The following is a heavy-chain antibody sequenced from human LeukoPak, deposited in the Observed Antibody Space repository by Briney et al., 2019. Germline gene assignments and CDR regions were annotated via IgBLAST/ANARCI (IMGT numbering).Heavy chain of an antibody. CDR1: GFTFSSYA. D-gene: IGHD2-15*01. CDR2: ISGSGGST. J-gene: IGHJ4*02. CDR3: ARDRTYCSGGSCYPYYFDY. V-gene: IGHV3-23*01. Sequence: PGGSLRLSCAASGFTFSSYAMSWVRQAPGKGLEWVSAISGSGGSTYYADSVKGRFTISRDNSKNTLYLQMNSLRAEDTAVYYCARDRTYCSGGSCYPYYFDYWGQGTLVTVSS.